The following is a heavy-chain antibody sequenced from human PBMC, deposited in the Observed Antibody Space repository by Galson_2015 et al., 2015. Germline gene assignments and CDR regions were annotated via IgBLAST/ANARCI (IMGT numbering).Heavy chain of an antibody. CDR2: IWYDGSNK. J-gene: IGHJ4*02. CDR1: GFTFSSYG. V-gene: IGHV3-33*01. CDR3: ARVRSSLSGGLDY. Sequence: SLRLSCAASGFTFSSYGMHWVRQAPGKGLEWVAAIWYDGSNKYYADSVKGRFTISRDNSKNTLYLQMNSLRAEDTAVYYCARVRSSLSGGLDYWGQGTLVTVSS. D-gene: IGHD3-10*01.